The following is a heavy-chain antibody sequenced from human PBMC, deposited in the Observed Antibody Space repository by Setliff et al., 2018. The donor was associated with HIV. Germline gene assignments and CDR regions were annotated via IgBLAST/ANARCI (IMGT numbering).Heavy chain of an antibody. V-gene: IGHV4-31*03. D-gene: IGHD3-22*01. Sequence: GRVKSSETLSLTCTVSGGSISSGGYYWSWIRQHPGKGLEWIGYISYSGSSYYNPSLKSRVTLSVDTSKNQFSLKLSSVTAADTAVYYCAREGGLDYYDSSGHYSYWGQGTLVTRLL. CDR1: GGSISSGGYY. CDR3: AREGGLDYYDSSGHYSY. CDR2: ISYSGSS. J-gene: IGHJ4*02.